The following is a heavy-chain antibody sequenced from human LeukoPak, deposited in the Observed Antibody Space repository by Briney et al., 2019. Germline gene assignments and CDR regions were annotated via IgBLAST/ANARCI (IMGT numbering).Heavy chain of an antibody. V-gene: IGHV1-46*01. CDR3: ARTVSDYDFWSGDTSFDY. CDR1: GYTFTSYY. CDR2: INPSGGST. Sequence: ASVKVSCKASGYTFTSYYMHWVRQAPGQGLEWMGIINPSGGSTSYAQKFQGRVTMTRDTSTSTVYMELSSLGSEDTAVYYCARTVSDYDFWSGDTSFDYWGQGTLVTVSS. J-gene: IGHJ4*02. D-gene: IGHD3-3*01.